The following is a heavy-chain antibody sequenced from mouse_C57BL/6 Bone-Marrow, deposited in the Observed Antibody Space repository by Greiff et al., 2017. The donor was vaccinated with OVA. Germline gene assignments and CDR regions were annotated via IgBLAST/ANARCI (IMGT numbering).Heavy chain of an antibody. J-gene: IGHJ3*01. CDR2: ISSGGDYI. CDR3: TRGDYVPAWFAY. CDR1: GFTFSSYA. V-gene: IGHV5-9-1*02. Sequence: EVKLVESGAGLVKTGGSLKLSCAASGFTFSSYAMSWVRQTPEKRLEWVAYISSGGDYIYYADTVKGRFTISRDNARNTLYLQMSSLKSEDTAMYYCTRGDYVPAWFAYWGQGTLGTVSA. D-gene: IGHD2-4*01.